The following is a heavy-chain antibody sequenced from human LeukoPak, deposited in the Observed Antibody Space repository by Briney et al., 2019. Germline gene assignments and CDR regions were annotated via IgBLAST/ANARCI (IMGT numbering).Heavy chain of an antibody. V-gene: IGHV4-59*01. CDR1: GGSISSYY. Sequence: PSETLSLTCTVSGGSISSYYWSWIRQPPGKGLEWIGYIYYSGSTNYNPSLKSRVTISVDTSKNQFSLKLSSVTAADTAVYYCARDGDTHSYYGMDVWGQGTTVTVSS. CDR3: ARDGDTHSYYGMDV. CDR2: IYYSGST. J-gene: IGHJ6*02. D-gene: IGHD3-10*01.